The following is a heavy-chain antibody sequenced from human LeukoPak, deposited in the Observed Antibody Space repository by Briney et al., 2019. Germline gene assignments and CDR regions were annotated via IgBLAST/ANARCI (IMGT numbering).Heavy chain of an antibody. J-gene: IGHJ4*02. Sequence: GGSLRLSCAASGFTFSSHAMHWVRQAPGKGLEWVSIISTDGNNENYVDSVKGRFTISRDNSKNTLYLQVNSLGAEDTAVYYCAKDHAGEGTVTDPFDYWGQGTLVSVSS. D-gene: IGHD4-17*01. CDR2: ISTDGNNE. V-gene: IGHV3-30*18. CDR3: AKDHAGEGTVTDPFDY. CDR1: GFTFSSHA.